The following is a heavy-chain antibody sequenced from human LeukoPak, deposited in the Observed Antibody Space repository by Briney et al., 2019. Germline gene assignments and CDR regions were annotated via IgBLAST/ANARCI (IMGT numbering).Heavy chain of an antibody. CDR3: AKAEGYDILTGLDY. Sequence: TGGSLRLSCAASGFPVSDNYMTWVRQAPGKGLEWVSGIGASGGSTYYADSVKGRFTISRDNSKNTLYLQMNSLRTEDTAVYYCAKAEGYDILTGLDYWGQGTLVTVSS. V-gene: IGHV3-23*01. J-gene: IGHJ4*02. CDR1: GFPVSDNY. D-gene: IGHD3-9*01. CDR2: IGASGGST.